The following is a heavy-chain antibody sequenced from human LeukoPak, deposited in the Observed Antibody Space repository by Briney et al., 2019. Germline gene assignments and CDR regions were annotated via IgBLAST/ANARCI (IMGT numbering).Heavy chain of an antibody. Sequence: PGGSLRLSCAASGFTVSSNYMSWVRQAPGKGLEWVSVIYSGGSTYYADSVKGRFTISRDNSKNTLYLQMNSLRAEDTAVYYCARDRSRYSSGWYGGGGSDPWGQGTLVTVSS. CDR2: IYSGGST. CDR3: ARDRSRYSSGWYGGGGSDP. V-gene: IGHV3-66*01. J-gene: IGHJ5*02. D-gene: IGHD6-19*01. CDR1: GFTVSSNY.